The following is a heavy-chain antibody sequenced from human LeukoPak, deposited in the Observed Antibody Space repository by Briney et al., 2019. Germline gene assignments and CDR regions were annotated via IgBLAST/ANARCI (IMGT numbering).Heavy chain of an antibody. CDR1: GYSISSGYY. CDR2: IYHSGST. J-gene: IGHJ5*02. V-gene: IGHV4-38-2*02. CDR3: ARGRYRFDP. D-gene: IGHD2-2*02. Sequence: SETLSLTCTVSGYSISSGYYWGWIRQPPGKGLEWIGSIYHSGSTYYNPSLKSRVTISVDTSKNQFSLKLSSVTAADTAVYYCARGRYRFDPWGQGTLVTVSS.